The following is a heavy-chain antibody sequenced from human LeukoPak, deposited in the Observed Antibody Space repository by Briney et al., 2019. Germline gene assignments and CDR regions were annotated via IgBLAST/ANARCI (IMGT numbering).Heavy chain of an antibody. Sequence: GGSLRLSCAASGFTFSSYGMHWVRQAPGKGLEWVAVIWYEGSNKYYADSVKGRFTISRDNSKNTLYLQMNSLRAEDTAVYYCAKGSKPYCSSTSCYGSMVDYWGQGTLVTVSS. D-gene: IGHD2-2*01. CDR1: GFTFSSYG. CDR3: AKGSKPYCSSTSCYGSMVDY. CDR2: IWYEGSNK. V-gene: IGHV3-33*06. J-gene: IGHJ4*02.